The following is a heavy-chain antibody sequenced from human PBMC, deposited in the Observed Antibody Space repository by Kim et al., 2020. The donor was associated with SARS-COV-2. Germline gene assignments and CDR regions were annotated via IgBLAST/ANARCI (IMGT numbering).Heavy chain of an antibody. CDR1: GFTFSSYS. CDR2: ISSSSSTI. D-gene: IGHD3-10*01. J-gene: IGHJ4*02. Sequence: GGSLRLSCAASGFTFSSYSMNWVRQAPGKGLEWVSYISSSSSTIYYADSVKGRLTISRDNAKNSLYLQMNSLRDEDTAVYYCARGHPSMVRGGIDYWGQGPWSPSPQ. V-gene: IGHV3-48*02. CDR3: ARGHPSMVRGGIDY.